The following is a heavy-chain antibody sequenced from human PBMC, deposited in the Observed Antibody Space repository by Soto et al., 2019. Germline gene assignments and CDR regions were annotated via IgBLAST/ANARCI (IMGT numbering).Heavy chain of an antibody. CDR1: GGSISSGGYS. CDR3: AGGVLYDILTGSYGMDV. Sequence: QLQLQESGSGLVKPSQTLSLTCAVSGGSISSGGYSWSWIRQPPGKGLEWIGYIYHSGSTYYNPSLKSRVTISVDRSKNQFSLKLSSVTAADTAVYYCAGGVLYDILTGSYGMDVWGQGTTVTVSS. V-gene: IGHV4-30-2*01. J-gene: IGHJ6*02. D-gene: IGHD3-9*01. CDR2: IYHSGST.